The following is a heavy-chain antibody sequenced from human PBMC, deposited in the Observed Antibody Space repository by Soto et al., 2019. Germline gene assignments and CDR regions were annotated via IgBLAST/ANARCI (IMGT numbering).Heavy chain of an antibody. CDR3: ARPRSVIPAAITAFDI. CDR1: GFTFSDFY. V-gene: IGHV3-11*01. D-gene: IGHD2-2*01. Sequence: QVQLVESGGGLVKPGGSLRLSCAASGFTFSDFYMSWIRRAPGKGLEWVSYISSSGPTMFYADSVKGRCTISRDNAKSSLYLQMNSMRAEDTAVYYCARPRSVIPAAITAFDIWGQGTMVTVSS. CDR2: ISSSGPTM. J-gene: IGHJ3*02.